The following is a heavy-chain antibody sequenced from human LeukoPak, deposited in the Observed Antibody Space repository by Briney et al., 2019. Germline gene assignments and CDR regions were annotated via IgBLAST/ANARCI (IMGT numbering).Heavy chain of an antibody. CDR3: ARGLIVNYYGSGSYYRY. V-gene: IGHV4-34*01. D-gene: IGHD3-10*01. J-gene: IGHJ4*02. CDR1: GGSFSGYY. Sequence: SETLSLTCAVYGGSFSGYYWSWIRQPPGKGLEWIGEINHSGSTNYNPSLKSRVTISVDTSKNQFSLKLSSVTAADTAVYYCARGLIVNYYGSGSYYRYWGQGTLVTVSS. CDR2: INHSGST.